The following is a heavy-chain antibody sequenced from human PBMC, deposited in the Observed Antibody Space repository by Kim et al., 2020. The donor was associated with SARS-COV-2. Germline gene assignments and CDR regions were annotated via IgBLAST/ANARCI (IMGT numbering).Heavy chain of an antibody. CDR2: ISAYNGNT. Sequence: ASVKVSCKASGYTFTSYGISWVRQAPGQGLEWMGWISAYNGNTNYAQKLQGRVTMTTDTSTSTAYMELRSLRSDDTAVYYGARDCMAATYYDILTGYYSRGYAFDIWGQGTMVTVSS. J-gene: IGHJ3*02. V-gene: IGHV1-18*01. CDR3: ARDCMAATYYDILTGYYSRGYAFDI. D-gene: IGHD3-9*01. CDR1: GYTFTSYG.